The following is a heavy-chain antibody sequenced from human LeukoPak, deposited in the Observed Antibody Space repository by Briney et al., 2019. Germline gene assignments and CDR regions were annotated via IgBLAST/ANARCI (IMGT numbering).Heavy chain of an antibody. CDR1: GFTFSSYW. CDR3: ASYPTYYYYYMDV. J-gene: IGHJ6*03. Sequence: GGSLRLSCAASGFTFSSYWMTWVRQAPGKGLEWVANIKQDGSEKYYVDSVKGRFTISRDNDKNSLYLQMNSLRAEDTAVYYCASYPTYYYYYMDVWGKGTTVTVSS. V-gene: IGHV3-7*01. CDR2: IKQDGSEK.